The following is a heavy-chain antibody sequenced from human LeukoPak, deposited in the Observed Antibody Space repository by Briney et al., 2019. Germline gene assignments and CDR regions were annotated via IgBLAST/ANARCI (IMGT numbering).Heavy chain of an antibody. V-gene: IGHV1-69*05. D-gene: IGHD3-3*01. J-gene: IGHJ4*02. Sequence: SVKVSCKASGGTFSSYAISWVRQAPGQGLEWMGRIIPIFGTANYAQKFQGRVTITTDESTSTAYMELSSLRSEGTAVYYCARATYYDFWSGYYTGLDYWGQGTLVTVSS. CDR2: IIPIFGTA. CDR1: GGTFSSYA. CDR3: ARATYYDFWSGYYTGLDY.